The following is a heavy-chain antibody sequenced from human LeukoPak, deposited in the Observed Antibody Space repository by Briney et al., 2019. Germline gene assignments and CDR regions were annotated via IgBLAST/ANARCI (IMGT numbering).Heavy chain of an antibody. CDR3: ARASHGWYFDL. J-gene: IGHJ2*01. CDR2: IYYSGST. D-gene: IGHD6-6*01. Sequence: PSETLSLTCTASGGSISSSSYYWGWIRQPPGKGLEWIGSIYYSGSTYYNPSLKSRVTISVDTSKNQFSLKLSSVTAADTAVYYCARASHGWYFDLWGRGTLVTVSS. V-gene: IGHV4-39*07. CDR1: GGSISSSSYY.